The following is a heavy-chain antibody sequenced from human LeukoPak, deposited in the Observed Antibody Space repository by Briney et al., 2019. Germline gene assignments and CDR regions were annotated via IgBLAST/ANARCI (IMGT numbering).Heavy chain of an antibody. CDR3: ARGDIVVVPAAIRSHDAFDI. J-gene: IGHJ3*02. V-gene: IGHV4-39*01. CDR1: GGSISSSSYY. CDR2: IYYSGST. D-gene: IGHD2-2*02. Sequence: SETLSLTCTVSGGSISSSSYYWGWIRQPPGKGLEWIGSIYYSGSTYYNPSLKSRVTISVDTSKNQFSLKLSSVTAADTAVYYCARGDIVVVPAAIRSHDAFDIWGQGTMVTVSS.